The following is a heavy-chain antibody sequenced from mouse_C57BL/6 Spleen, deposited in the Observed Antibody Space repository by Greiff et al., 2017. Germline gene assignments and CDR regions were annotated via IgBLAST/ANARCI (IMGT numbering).Heavy chain of an antibody. V-gene: IGHV3-1*01. CDR2: ISYSGST. CDR1: GYSITSGYD. Sequence: EVQLVESGPGMVKPSQSLSLTCTVTGYSITSGYDWHWIRHFPGNKLEWMGYISYSGSTNYNPSLKSRISITHDTSKNHFFLKLNSVTTEDTATYYCARDGDDYNYFDYWGQGTTLTVSS. J-gene: IGHJ2*01. CDR3: ARDGDDYNYFDY. D-gene: IGHD2-4*01.